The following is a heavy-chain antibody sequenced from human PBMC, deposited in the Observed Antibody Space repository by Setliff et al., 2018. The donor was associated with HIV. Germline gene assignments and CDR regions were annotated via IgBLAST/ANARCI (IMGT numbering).Heavy chain of an antibody. CDR1: GYSISSSHW. D-gene: IGHD1-1*01. J-gene: IGHJ4*02. CDR3: ARGSWKDGAQGYFFDH. CDR2: IYYSGST. Sequence: SETLSLTCTVSGYSISSSHWWGWIRQPPGKGLEWIGYIYYSGSTNYNPSLKRRVTMSVDTSKSQFSLNLTSVTAADTAVYYCARGSWKDGAQGYFFDHWGQGTLVTVSS. V-gene: IGHV4-28*03.